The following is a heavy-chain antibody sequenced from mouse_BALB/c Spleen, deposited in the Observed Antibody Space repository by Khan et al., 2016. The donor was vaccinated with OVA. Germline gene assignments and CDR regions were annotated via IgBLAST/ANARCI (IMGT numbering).Heavy chain of an antibody. D-gene: IGHD1-3*01. CDR3: ARLEDI. CDR1: GFSLTSYG. Sequence: QVQLKQSGPGLVAPSQSLSITCTVSGFSLTSYGVHWVRQPPGKGPEWLGVIWAGGSTNYNSALMSRLSISKDNSKSQVFLKMNSLQTDDTAMYYCARLEDIWGQGTTLTVSS. CDR2: IWAGGST. V-gene: IGHV2-9*02. J-gene: IGHJ2*01.